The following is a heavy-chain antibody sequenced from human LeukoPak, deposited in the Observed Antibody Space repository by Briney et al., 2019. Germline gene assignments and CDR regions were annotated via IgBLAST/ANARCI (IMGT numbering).Heavy chain of an antibody. V-gene: IGHV1-69*04. CDR1: GGTFSSYA. D-gene: IGHD5-12*01. J-gene: IGHJ4*02. CDR3: ARANGMSGYDFDY. CDR2: IIPILGIA. Sequence: GASVKVSCKASGGTFSSYAISWVRQAPGQGLEWMGRIIPILGIANYAQKFQGRVTIAADKSTSTAYMELSSLRSEDTAVYYCARANGMSGYDFDYWGQGTLVTVSS.